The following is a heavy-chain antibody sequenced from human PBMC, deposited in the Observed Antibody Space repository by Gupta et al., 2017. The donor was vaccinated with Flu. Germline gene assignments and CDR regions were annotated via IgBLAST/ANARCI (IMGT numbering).Heavy chain of an antibody. CDR2: ISSSSSTI. Sequence: EVQLVESGGGLVQPGGSLRLSCAASGFTFSSYSMNWVRQAPGKGLEWVSYISSSSSTIYYADSVKGRFTISRDNAKNSLYLQMNSLRAEDTAVYYCASFLELRVTPKEKAPTYYYYYGMDVWGQGTTVTVSS. CDR3: ASFLELRVTPKEKAPTYYYYYGMDV. D-gene: IGHD1-7*01. V-gene: IGHV3-48*01. CDR1: GFTFSSYS. J-gene: IGHJ6*02.